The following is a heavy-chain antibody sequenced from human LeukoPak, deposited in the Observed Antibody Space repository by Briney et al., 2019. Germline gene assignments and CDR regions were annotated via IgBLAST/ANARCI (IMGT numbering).Heavy chain of an antibody. CDR3: ARDHNGDYVDY. Sequence: GRSLRLSCAASGFTFSSYGMHWVRQAPCKGLEWVAVIWYDGSNKYYADSVKGRFTISRDNSKNTLYLQMNSLRAEDTAVYYCARDHNGDYVDYWGQGTLVTVSS. CDR2: IWYDGSNK. J-gene: IGHJ4*02. D-gene: IGHD4-17*01. CDR1: GFTFSSYG. V-gene: IGHV3-33*08.